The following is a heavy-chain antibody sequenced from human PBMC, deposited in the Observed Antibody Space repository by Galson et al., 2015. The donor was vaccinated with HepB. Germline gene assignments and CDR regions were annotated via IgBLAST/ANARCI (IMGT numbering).Heavy chain of an antibody. V-gene: IGHV1-18*01. CDR1: GYTFTSYG. Sequence: SVKVSCKASGYTFTSYGISWVRQAPGQGLEWMGWISAYNGNTNYAQKLQGRVTMTTDTSTSTAYMELRSLRSDDTAVYYCARDRGYAGWWTGRPNDYWGQGTLVTVSS. CDR2: ISAYNGNT. D-gene: IGHD2-15*01. J-gene: IGHJ4*02. CDR3: ARDRGYAGWWTGRPNDY.